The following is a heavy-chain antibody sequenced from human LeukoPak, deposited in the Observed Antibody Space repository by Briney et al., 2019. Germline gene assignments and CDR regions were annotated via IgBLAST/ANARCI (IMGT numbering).Heavy chain of an antibody. CDR2: INHSGST. CDR1: GGSFSGYY. CDR3: ARECGYGYYYYMDV. D-gene: IGHD5-12*01. J-gene: IGHJ6*03. V-gene: IGHV4-34*01. Sequence: SETLSLTCAVYGGSFSGYYWSWIRQPPGKGLEWIGEINHSGSTNYNPSLKSRVTISVDTSKNQFSLKLSSVTAADTAVYYCARECGYGYYYYMDVWDKGTTVTVSS.